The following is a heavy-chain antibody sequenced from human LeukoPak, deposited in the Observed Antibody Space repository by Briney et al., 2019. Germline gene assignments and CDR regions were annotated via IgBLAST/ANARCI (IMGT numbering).Heavy chain of an antibody. CDR1: GFTFSTYV. J-gene: IGHJ4*02. CDR3: VRGTGY. CDR2: ISSNGDNT. V-gene: IGHV3-64D*06. Sequence: PGGSLRLSCSVSGFTFSTYVMHWVRQASGKGLEYVSAISSNGDNTYYADSVKGRSTISRDNSKNTLYLQMSSLRADDTAVYYCVRGTGYWGQGTLVTVSS.